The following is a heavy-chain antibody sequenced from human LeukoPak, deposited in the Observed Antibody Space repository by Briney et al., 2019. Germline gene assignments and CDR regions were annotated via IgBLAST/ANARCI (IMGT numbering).Heavy chain of an antibody. D-gene: IGHD3-22*01. CDR2: IIPILGIA. V-gene: IGHV1-69*04. Sequence: SVKVSCKASGGTFSSYAIGWVRQAPGQGLEWMGRIIPILGIANYAQKFQGRVTITADKSTSTAYMELSSLRSEDTAVYYCARSSGGVINYSSGYSFFDYWGQGTLDTVSS. J-gene: IGHJ4*02. CDR3: ARSSGGVINYSSGYSFFDY. CDR1: GGTFSSYA.